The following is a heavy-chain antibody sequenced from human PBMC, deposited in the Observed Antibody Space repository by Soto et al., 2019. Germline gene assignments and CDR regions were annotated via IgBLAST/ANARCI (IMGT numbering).Heavy chain of an antibody. CDR3: ARGYCSGGSCYPQAFDI. J-gene: IGHJ3*02. CDR1: GFTFSSYS. V-gene: IGHV3-21*01. Sequence: PGVSLRLSCAASGFTFSSYSMNWVRQAPGKGLEWVSSISSSRSYIYYADSVKGRFTISRDNAKNSLYLQMNSLRAEDTAVYYCARGYCSGGSCYPQAFDIWGQGTMVTVSS. CDR2: ISSSRSYI. D-gene: IGHD2-15*01.